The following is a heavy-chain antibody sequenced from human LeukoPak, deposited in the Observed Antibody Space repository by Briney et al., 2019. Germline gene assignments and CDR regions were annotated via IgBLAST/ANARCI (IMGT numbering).Heavy chain of an antibody. Sequence: GGSLRLSCAASAFTFSSYAMSWVRQAPGKGLEWVSAISGSGCSTYYADSVRGRFTISRDNSKNTLYLQMTSLRAEETAVYYCAKVQAAYAFEGIDIWGQGTMVTVSS. CDR1: AFTFSSYA. V-gene: IGHV3-23*01. CDR2: ISGSGCST. J-gene: IGHJ3*02. D-gene: IGHD6-25*01. CDR3: AKVQAAYAFEGIDI.